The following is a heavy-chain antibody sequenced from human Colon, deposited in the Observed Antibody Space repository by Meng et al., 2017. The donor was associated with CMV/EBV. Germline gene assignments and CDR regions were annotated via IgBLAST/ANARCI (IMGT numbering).Heavy chain of an antibody. J-gene: IGHJ5*02. CDR3: ARGATTVTTLTPPWFDP. CDR2: ISYDGSNK. V-gene: IGHV3-30-3*01. D-gene: IGHD4-11*01. Sequence: FTFSGYAMHWVHQAPGKGLGWVAVISYDGSNKYYADSVKGRFTISRDNSKNTLYLQMNSLRAEDTAVYYCARGATTVTTLTPPWFDPWGQGTLVTVSS. CDR1: FTFSGYA.